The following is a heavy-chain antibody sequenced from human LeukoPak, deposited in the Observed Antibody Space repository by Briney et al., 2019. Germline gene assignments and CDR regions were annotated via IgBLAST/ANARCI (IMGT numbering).Heavy chain of an antibody. Sequence: GRSLRPSCAASGFTFDDYAMHWVRQAPGKGLEWVSGISWNSGSIGYADSVKGRFTISRDNAKNSLYLQMNSLRAEDTALYYCAKDRRTDYGFDYWGQGTLVTVSS. CDR1: GFTFDDYA. CDR3: AKDRRTDYGFDY. V-gene: IGHV3-9*01. CDR2: ISWNSGSI. D-gene: IGHD4-17*01. J-gene: IGHJ4*02.